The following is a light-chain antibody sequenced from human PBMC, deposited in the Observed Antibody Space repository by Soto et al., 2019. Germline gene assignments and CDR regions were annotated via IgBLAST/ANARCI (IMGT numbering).Light chain of an antibody. Sequence: EIVLTQSPGTLSLSPGERATLSCRASQSVDTFLVWYQQKPGQAPRLLIFGASSRATGIPDRFRGSGSGTDFTLTISGLEPEDFAVYYCQQYNNWPWTFGQGTKVDIK. V-gene: IGKV3D-15*01. CDR2: GAS. CDR3: QQYNNWPWT. J-gene: IGKJ1*01. CDR1: QSVDTF.